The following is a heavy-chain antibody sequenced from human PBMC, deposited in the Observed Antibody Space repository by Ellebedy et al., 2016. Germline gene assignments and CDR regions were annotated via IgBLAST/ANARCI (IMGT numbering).Heavy chain of an antibody. CDR3: AKGTMDYVHH. V-gene: IGHV3-9*01. D-gene: IGHD3-10*01. Sequence: GGSLRLXXATSGFTFDDYALHWVRQVPGKGLEWVSGISWNSAAIGYGEAVKGRFTISRDSAKNYLYLQMNSLRVEDTALYFCAKGTMDYVHHWGQGTLVTVSS. CDR1: GFTFDDYA. CDR2: ISWNSAAI. J-gene: IGHJ5*02.